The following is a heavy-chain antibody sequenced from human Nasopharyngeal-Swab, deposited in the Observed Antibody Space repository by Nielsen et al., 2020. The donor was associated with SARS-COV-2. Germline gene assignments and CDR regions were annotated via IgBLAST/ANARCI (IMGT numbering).Heavy chain of an antibody. CDR2: ISWNSGSI. J-gene: IGHJ5*02. D-gene: IGHD2-15*01. CDR1: GFTFDDYA. CDR3: AKGGYCSGGSCFNWFDP. Sequence: SLKISCAASGFTFDDYAMHWVRQAPGKGLEWVSGISWNSGSIGYADSVKGRFTISRDNAKNSLYLQMNSLRAEDTALYYCAKGGYCSGGSCFNWFDPWGQRTLVTVSS. V-gene: IGHV3-9*01.